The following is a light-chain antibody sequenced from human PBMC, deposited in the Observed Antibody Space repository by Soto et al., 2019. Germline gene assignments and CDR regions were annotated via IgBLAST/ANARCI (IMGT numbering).Light chain of an antibody. J-gene: IGKJ4*02. CDR3: HQYGNSPTT. V-gene: IGKV3-20*01. CDR1: QSISSNY. CDR2: AAS. Sequence: EIVLTTYPGPLSLSPGERATLSSRLSQSISSNYLGWHQQKPGQAQRLLISAASGRATVIPDWFSSSGSATYFTLTIRRLEPEYFTVYYCHQYGNSPTTFGRGTKVAIK.